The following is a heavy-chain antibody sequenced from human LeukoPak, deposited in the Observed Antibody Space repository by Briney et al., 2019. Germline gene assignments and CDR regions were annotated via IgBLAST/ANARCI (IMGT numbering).Heavy chain of an antibody. D-gene: IGHD3-22*01. J-gene: IGHJ4*02. Sequence: PGGSLRLSCAASGFTFSSYAMSWVRQAPGKGLEWVSAISGSGGSTYYADSVKGRFTVSRDNSKNTLYLQMNSLRAEDTAVYYCAKVPYDSSGYYYGDYWGQGTLVTVSS. CDR2: ISGSGGST. V-gene: IGHV3-23*01. CDR1: GFTFSSYA. CDR3: AKVPYDSSGYYYGDY.